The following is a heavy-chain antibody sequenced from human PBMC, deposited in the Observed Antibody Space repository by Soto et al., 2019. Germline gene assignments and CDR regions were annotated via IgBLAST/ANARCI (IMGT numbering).Heavy chain of an antibody. V-gene: IGHV4-4*02. CDR1: GGSISSGNW. J-gene: IGHJ4*02. Sequence: PSETLPLTCAVSGGSISSGNWWSWVRQPPGKGLEWIGEIYHSGSTNYNPSLKSRVTISVDKSKNQFSLKLSSVTAADTAVYYCARDLRLDYDDSSGYFDYWGQGTLVTVSS. CDR3: ARDLRLDYDDSSGYFDY. CDR2: IYHSGST. D-gene: IGHD3-22*01.